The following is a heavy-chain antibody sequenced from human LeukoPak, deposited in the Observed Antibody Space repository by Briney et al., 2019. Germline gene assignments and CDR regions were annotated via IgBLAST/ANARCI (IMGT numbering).Heavy chain of an antibody. CDR1: GGSISSSSYY. V-gene: IGHV4-39*07. J-gene: IGHJ5*02. CDR2: IYYSGST. Sequence: PSETLSLTCTVSGGSISSSSYYWGWIRQPPGKGLEWIGSIYYSGSTYYNPSLKSRVTISVDTSKNQFSLKLSSVTAADTAVYYCARDLKLESVTTGIAWFDPWGQGTLVTVSS. CDR3: ARDLKLESVTTGIAWFDP. D-gene: IGHD4-17*01.